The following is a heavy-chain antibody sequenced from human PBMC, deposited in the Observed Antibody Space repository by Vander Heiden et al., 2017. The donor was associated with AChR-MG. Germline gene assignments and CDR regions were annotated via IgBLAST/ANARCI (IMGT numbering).Heavy chain of an antibody. D-gene: IGHD6-13*01. CDR1: GGTFGSYA. J-gene: IGHJ4*02. Sequence: QVQLVQSGAEVKKPGCSVQVSCKASGGTFGSYAISWVRQAPGQGLEWMGGIIPIFGTANYAQKVQGRVTITADESTSTAYMELSSLRSEDTAVYYCARVPIAAANYYFDYWGQGTLVTVSS. V-gene: IGHV1-69*01. CDR2: IIPIFGTA. CDR3: ARVPIAAANYYFDY.